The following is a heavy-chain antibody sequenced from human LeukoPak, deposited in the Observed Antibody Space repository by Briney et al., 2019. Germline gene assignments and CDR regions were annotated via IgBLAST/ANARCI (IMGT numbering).Heavy chain of an antibody. Sequence: ASVKVSCKASGYTFTSYGISWVRQAPGQGLEWMGWISAYNGNTNYAQKLQGRVTITTDTSTSTAYVELRSLRSDDPAVYYCARDSLPSSGYSKLDPWGQGTLVTVSS. CDR3: ARDSLPSSGYSKLDP. CDR1: GYTFTSYG. CDR2: ISAYNGNT. J-gene: IGHJ5*02. D-gene: IGHD3-22*01. V-gene: IGHV1-18*01.